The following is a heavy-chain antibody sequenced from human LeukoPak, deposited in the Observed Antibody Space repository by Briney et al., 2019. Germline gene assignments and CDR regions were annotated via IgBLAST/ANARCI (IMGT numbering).Heavy chain of an antibody. D-gene: IGHD1-26*01. CDR2: ISWNSGSI. CDR1: GFTFDDYA. J-gene: IGHJ6*02. V-gene: IGHV3-9*01. Sequence: GGSLRLSCAASGFTFDDYAMHWVRQAPGKGLEWVSGISWNSGSIGYADSVKGRFTISRDNAKNSLYLQMNSLRAEDTALYYCAKDEVGATIYYYYGMDVWGQGTTVTVSS. CDR3: AKDEVGATIYYYYGMDV.